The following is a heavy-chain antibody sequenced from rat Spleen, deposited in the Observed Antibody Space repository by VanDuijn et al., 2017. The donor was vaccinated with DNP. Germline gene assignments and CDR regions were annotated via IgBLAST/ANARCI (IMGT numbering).Heavy chain of an antibody. J-gene: IGHJ2*01. V-gene: IGHV5-58*01. CDR1: GFTFSTYW. CDR3: ARGGLYYFDY. CDR2: ISTSGCST. Sequence: EVQLVETGGGLVQPGRSLKLSCVASGFTFSTYWMFWIRQAPGKGLEWVASISTSGCSTYYRDSVKGRFTISRDNAKNTLNLQMNSLRSEDTATYYCARGGLYYFDYWGQGVMVTVSS. D-gene: IGHD1-11*01.